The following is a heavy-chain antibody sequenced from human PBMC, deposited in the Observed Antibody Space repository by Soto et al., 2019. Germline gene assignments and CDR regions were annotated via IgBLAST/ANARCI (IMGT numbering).Heavy chain of an antibody. J-gene: IGHJ6*02. CDR1: GGSISSGGYY. V-gene: IGHV4-31*03. CDR3: ARDSSHLYCSSTSCHVSSSLRGMDV. CDR2: IYYSGST. D-gene: IGHD2-2*01. Sequence: SETLSLTCTVSGGSISSGGYYWSWIRQHPGKGLEWIGYIYYSGSTYYNPSLESRVTISVDTSKNQFSLKLSSVTAADTAVYYCARDSSHLYCSSTSCHVSSSLRGMDVWGQGTTVTVSS.